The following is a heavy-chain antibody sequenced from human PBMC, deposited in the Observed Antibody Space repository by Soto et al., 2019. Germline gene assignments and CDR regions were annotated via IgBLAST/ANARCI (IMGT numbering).Heavy chain of an antibody. J-gene: IGHJ4*02. CDR3: ARESRSAAGTVEY. D-gene: IGHD6-13*01. CDR1: GASISNYY. Sequence: QVQLQESGPGLVKPSETLSLTCTVSGASISNYYWSWIRQPAGKGLEWIGRIYASGNTNYNPSLKSRVTMSVDTSKNQFSLNLNSVTAADTAVYYCARESRSAAGTVEYCGQGTLVTVAS. CDR2: IYASGNT. V-gene: IGHV4-4*07.